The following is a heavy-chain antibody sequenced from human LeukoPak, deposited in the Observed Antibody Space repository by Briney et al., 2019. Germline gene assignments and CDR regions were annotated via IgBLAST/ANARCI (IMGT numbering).Heavy chain of an antibody. Sequence: ASVKVSCKASGYTFTGYYMHWVRQAPGQGLEWMGWINPNSGGTNYAQKFQGRVTMTRDTSISTAYMELSRLRSDDTAVYYCASVFGYCSSTSCQGEDYWGQGTLVTVSS. J-gene: IGHJ4*02. CDR3: ASVFGYCSSTSCQGEDY. CDR1: GYTFTGYY. V-gene: IGHV1-2*02. D-gene: IGHD2-2*01. CDR2: INPNSGGT.